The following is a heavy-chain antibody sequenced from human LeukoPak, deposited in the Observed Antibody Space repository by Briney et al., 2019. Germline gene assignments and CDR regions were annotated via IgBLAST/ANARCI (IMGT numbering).Heavy chain of an antibody. CDR1: GFTFSSYS. D-gene: IGHD6-13*01. CDR3: ARETAAACNWFDP. J-gene: IGHJ5*02. Sequence: GGSLRLSCAASGFTFSSYSMNWVRQAPGKGLEWVSSISSSSSYIYYADSVKGRFTISRDNAKNSLYLQMNSLRAEDTAVYYCARETAAACNWFDPWGQGALGTVSS. V-gene: IGHV3-21*01. CDR2: ISSSSSYI.